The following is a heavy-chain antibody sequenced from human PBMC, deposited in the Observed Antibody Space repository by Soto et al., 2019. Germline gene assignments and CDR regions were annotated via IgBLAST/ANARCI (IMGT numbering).Heavy chain of an antibody. Sequence: GGSLRLSCSASGFIFTRYSMNWVRQAPGKGLEWVSSISSTTNYIYYGDSMKGRFTISRDNAKNSLYLEMNSLRAEDTAVYYCARVIVYWSSTSCSHGSSYYYYYGSAVWGQGTTVTVSS. CDR1: GFIFTRYS. D-gene: IGHD2-2*01. CDR3: ARVIVYWSSTSCSHGSSYYYYYGSAV. V-gene: IGHV3-21*06. J-gene: IGHJ6*02. CDR2: ISSTTNYI.